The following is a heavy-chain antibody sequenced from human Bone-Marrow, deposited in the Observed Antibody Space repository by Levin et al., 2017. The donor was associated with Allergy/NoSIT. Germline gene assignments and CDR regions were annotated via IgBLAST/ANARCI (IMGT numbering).Heavy chain of an antibody. V-gene: IGHV3-23*01. J-gene: IGHJ6*03. Sequence: GESLKISCAASGFTFSSYAMSWVRQAPGKGLEWVSAISGSGGSTYYADSVKGRFTISRDNSKNTLYLQMNSLRAEDTAVYYCAKARQRYYYYMDVWGKGTTVTVSS. CDR1: GFTFSSYA. CDR3: AKARQRYYYYMDV. CDR2: ISGSGGST.